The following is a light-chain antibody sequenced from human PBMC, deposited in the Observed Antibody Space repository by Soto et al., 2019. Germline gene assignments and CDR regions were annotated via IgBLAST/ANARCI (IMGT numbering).Light chain of an antibody. Sequence: EIVLTQSPGTLSLSPGERATLSCRASQSVNSNYLAWYQRKPGQASRLLIYGASNRATDIPYRFSASGSGTDFTLTITRPAAEDFAVYYCQQYDSTPPTFGQGTKVEVK. V-gene: IGKV3-20*01. CDR1: QSVNSNY. J-gene: IGKJ1*01. CDR3: QQYDSTPPT. CDR2: GAS.